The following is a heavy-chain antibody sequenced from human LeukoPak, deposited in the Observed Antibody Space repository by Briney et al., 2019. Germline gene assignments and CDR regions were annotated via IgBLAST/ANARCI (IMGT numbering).Heavy chain of an antibody. J-gene: IGHJ3*02. V-gene: IGHV3-21*01. D-gene: IGHD3-22*01. CDR1: GFTFSIYS. Sequence: PGGSLRLSCAASGFTFSIYSMNWVRQAPGKGLEWVSSISSSSSYIYYADSVKGRFTISRDNAKNSLYLQMNSLRAEDTAVYYCAREIDSSGPIKRGAFDIWGQGTMVTVSS. CDR3: AREIDSSGPIKRGAFDI. CDR2: ISSSSSYI.